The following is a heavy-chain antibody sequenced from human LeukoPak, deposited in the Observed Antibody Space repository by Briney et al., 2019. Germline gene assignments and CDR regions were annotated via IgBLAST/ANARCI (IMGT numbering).Heavy chain of an antibody. Sequence: SETLSLTCTVSGGSISSYYWSWIRQPPGKGLEWIGYIYYSGSTNYNPSLKSRVTISVDTSKNQFSLKLSSVTAADTAVYYCASARPERGFDYWGQGTLVTVSS. CDR3: ASARPERGFDY. J-gene: IGHJ4*02. D-gene: IGHD3-10*01. CDR2: IYYSGST. V-gene: IGHV4-59*01. CDR1: GGSISSYY.